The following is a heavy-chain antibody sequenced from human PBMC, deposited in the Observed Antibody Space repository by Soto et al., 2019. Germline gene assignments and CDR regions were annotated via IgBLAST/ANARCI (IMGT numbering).Heavy chain of an antibody. CDR2: IFHGGNT. J-gene: IGHJ3*01. D-gene: IGHD2-21*01. V-gene: IGHV4-38-2*02. Sequence: WETLSLTCFVSGFFISSGNYWGWIRKPPGKGLEWIGSIFHGGNTYYNPSLKSRVTISVDMSKNQFSLKLNSVTAADTAVYYCSRDRGEDAFDVWGQGTVVTVSS. CDR1: GFFISSGNY. CDR3: SRDRGEDAFDV.